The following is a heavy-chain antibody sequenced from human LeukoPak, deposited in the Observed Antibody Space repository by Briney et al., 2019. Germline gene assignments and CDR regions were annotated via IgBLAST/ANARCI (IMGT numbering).Heavy chain of an antibody. J-gene: IGHJ4*02. Sequence: PSETLSLTCAVHGGSFSGYYWSWIRQPPGKGLEWIGEINHSGSTNYNPSLKSRVTISVDTSKNQFSLKLSSVTAADTAVYYCARISYNWNYGDYWGQGTLVTVSS. V-gene: IGHV4-34*01. CDR2: INHSGST. D-gene: IGHD1-7*01. CDR3: ARISYNWNYGDY. CDR1: GGSFSGYY.